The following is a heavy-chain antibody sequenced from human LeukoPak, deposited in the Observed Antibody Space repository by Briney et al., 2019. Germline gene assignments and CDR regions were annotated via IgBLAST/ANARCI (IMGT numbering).Heavy chain of an antibody. D-gene: IGHD2-15*01. CDR2: LDDSGNT. Sequence: PSETLSLTCSVSSGSVRSNYYSWAWIRQAPGKGLEWLGGLDDSGNTYYNPSLKSRLTMSVDTSKNHFSLNLKSVAAADTSVYYCARRLRIGAAEWFDPWGQGIMVTVSS. CDR3: ARRLRIGAAEWFDP. J-gene: IGHJ5*02. V-gene: IGHV4-39*02. CDR1: SGSVRSNYYS.